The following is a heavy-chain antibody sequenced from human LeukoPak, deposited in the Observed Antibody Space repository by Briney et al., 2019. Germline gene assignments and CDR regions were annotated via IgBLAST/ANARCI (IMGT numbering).Heavy chain of an antibody. CDR2: IYSGATT. V-gene: IGHV3-66*01. CDR3: ARSTGDRFDP. CDR1: GFTVSSNY. D-gene: IGHD7-27*01. Sequence: SGGSLTLSCAASGFTVSSNYMSWVRQAPGKGLEWVSVIYSGATTYYADSVKGRFTISRDNSKNTLYLQMNSLRAEDTAVYYCARSTGDRFDPWGQGTLVTVSS. J-gene: IGHJ5*02.